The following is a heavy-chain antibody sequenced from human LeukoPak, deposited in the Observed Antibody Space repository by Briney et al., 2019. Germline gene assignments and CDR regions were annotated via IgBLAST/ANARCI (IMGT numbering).Heavy chain of an antibody. J-gene: IGHJ2*01. CDR2: VCSSGST. V-gene: IGHV4-59*01. CDR1: GGSITGSY. CDR3: ARGGWSLDF. Sequence: SETLSLTCTVSGGSITGSYWSWIRQPPGKGLEWIGYVCSSGSTDYNPPLKSRVTISVDTSKNQFSLKLSSVTAADTAVYFCARGGWSLDFWGRGTLVAVSS.